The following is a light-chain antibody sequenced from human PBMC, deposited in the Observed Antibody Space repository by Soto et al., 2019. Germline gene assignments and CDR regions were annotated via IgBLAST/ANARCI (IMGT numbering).Light chain of an antibody. J-gene: IGKJ4*01. V-gene: IGKV3-15*01. CDR2: GAS. Sequence: EIVRAQSPATLSVSPGERATLSCRSRQSVSIDVAWYQQTPGQAPRLLIYGASTRATGIPVRFSGSASGTEFTLSISRLEPEDFAVYYCQQYGVSPTFGGGTKVDIK. CDR1: QSVSID. CDR3: QQYGVSPT.